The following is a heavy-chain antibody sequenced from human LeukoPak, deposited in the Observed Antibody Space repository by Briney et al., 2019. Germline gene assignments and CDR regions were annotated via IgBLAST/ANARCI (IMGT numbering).Heavy chain of an antibody. CDR2: VYHSGST. J-gene: IGHJ4*02. Sequence: SETLSLTCAVSDYSSSSGNYWGWIRQPPGKGLEWIGSVYHSGSTHYSPSLKSRVTIAVDTSKNQFSLKLSSVTAADTAVYYCARNDSSGYFDYWGQGTLVTVSS. V-gene: IGHV4-38-2*01. CDR3: ARNDSSGYFDY. D-gene: IGHD3-22*01. CDR1: DYSSSSGNY.